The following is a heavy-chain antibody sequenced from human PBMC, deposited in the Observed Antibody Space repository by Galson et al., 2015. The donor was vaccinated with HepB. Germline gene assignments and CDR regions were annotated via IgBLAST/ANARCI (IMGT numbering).Heavy chain of an antibody. J-gene: IGHJ5*02. D-gene: IGHD1-26*01. V-gene: IGHV4-59*01. CDR2: IYYSGST. CDR1: GGSISSYY. Sequence: TLSLTCTVSGGSISSYYWSWIRQPPGKGLEWIGYIYYSGSTNYNPSLKSRVTISVDTSKNQFSLKLSSVTAADTAVYYCARVVGRIVGATSQVVTRNPQKNWFDPWGQGTLVTVSS. CDR3: ARVVGRIVGATSQVVTRNPQKNWFDP.